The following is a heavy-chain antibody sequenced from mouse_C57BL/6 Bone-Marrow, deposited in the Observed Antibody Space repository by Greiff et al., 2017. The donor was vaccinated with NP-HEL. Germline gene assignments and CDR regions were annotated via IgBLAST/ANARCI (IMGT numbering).Heavy chain of an antibody. CDR1: GYTFTSYW. J-gene: IGHJ4*01. CDR3: ARGGIYYYGSSHYYAMDY. D-gene: IGHD1-1*01. CDR2: IHPNSGST. Sequence: QVQLQQPGAELVKPGASVKLSCKASGYTFTSYWMHWVKQRPGQGLEWIGMIHPNSGSTNYNEKFKSKATLTVDKSSSTAYMQLSSLTSEDSAVYYCARGGIYYYGSSHYYAMDYWGQGTSVTVSS. V-gene: IGHV1-64*01.